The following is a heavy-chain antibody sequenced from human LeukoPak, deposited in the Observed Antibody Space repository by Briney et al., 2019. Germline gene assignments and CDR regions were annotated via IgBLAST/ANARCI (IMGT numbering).Heavy chain of an antibody. CDR3: ARSVFRQQVEPFDY. D-gene: IGHD6-13*01. V-gene: IGHV1-2*02. CDR2: INPRSGGT. Sequence: ASVKVSCKASGYTFTDYYIHWVRQSPGQGLEWMGWINPRSGGTNYAQRFQGRVTMTRDTSISAAYMDLRRLISDDTAVYYCARSVFRQQVEPFDYWGQGTLVTVSS. J-gene: IGHJ4*02. CDR1: GYTFTDYY.